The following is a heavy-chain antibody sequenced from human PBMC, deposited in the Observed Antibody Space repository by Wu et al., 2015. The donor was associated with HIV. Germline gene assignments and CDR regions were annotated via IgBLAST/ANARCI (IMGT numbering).Heavy chain of an antibody. J-gene: IGHJ3*02. V-gene: IGHV1-69*06. CDR2: IIPTSTTA. CDR1: RYTFTGYY. D-gene: IGHD3-22*01. Sequence: QVQLVQSGADVKKPGASVKVSCKASRYTFTGYYIHWVRQAPGQGLEWMGWIIPTSTTADYAQNLQGRVTITADKSTSTVHMEIKSLKSEDTAVYYCAKFTMTGQDVFDIWGQGTMVTVSS. CDR3: AKFTMTGQDVFDI.